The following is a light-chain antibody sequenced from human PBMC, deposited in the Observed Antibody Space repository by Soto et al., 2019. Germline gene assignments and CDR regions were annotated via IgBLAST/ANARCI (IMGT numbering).Light chain of an antibody. CDR2: AAS. Sequence: DIPMTQSPSSLSASVGDRVTTTCRASQSISSYLNWYQQKPGKAPKLLIYAASSLQSGVPSRFSGSGSGTDFTLSISSLQPEDFATYYCQQRYSTPPTFGQGTKVEI. V-gene: IGKV1-39*01. J-gene: IGKJ1*01. CDR3: QQRYSTPPT. CDR1: QSISSY.